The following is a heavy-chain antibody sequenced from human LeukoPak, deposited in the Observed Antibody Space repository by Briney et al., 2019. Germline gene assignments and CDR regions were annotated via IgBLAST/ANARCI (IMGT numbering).Heavy chain of an antibody. CDR2: ISSSSSYI. J-gene: IGHJ6*02. V-gene: IGHV3-21*01. D-gene: IGHD4-17*01. CDR3: ARDRATVTTSLYYYYGMDV. CDR1: GFTFSSYS. Sequence: GGSLRLSCAASGFTFSSYSMNWVRQAPGKGLEWVSSISSSSSYIYYADSVKGRFTISRDNSKNTLYLQMNSLRAEDTAVYYCARDRATVTTSLYYYYGMDVWGQGTTVTVSS.